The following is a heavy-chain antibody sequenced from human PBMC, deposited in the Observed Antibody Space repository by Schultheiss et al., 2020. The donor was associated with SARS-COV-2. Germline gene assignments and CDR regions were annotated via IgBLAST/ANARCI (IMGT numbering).Heavy chain of an antibody. J-gene: IGHJ3*02. D-gene: IGHD2-2*01. CDR1: GFTFSSYA. CDR2: IWYDGSNK. V-gene: IGHV3-33*06. CDR3: AKPHIVVVPAANEAFDI. Sequence: GGSLRLSCAASGFTFSSYAMSWVRQAPGKGLEWVAVIWYDGSNKYYADSVKGRFTISRDNPKNTLYLQMNSLRAEDTAVYYCAKPHIVVVPAANEAFDIWGQGTMVTVSS.